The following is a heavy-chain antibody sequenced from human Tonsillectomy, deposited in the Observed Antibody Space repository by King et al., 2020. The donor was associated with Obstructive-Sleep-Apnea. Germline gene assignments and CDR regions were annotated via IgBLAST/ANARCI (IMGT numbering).Heavy chain of an antibody. J-gene: IGHJ6*02. Sequence: VQLVESGGGVVQPGRSLRLSCAASGFTFSSYAMHWVRQAPGKGLECVALISYDVSDKYYADSVKGRFTISRDNSKNTLYLQMNSLRAEDTAVYYCARDTFVQDYYGMDVWGQGTTVPVSS. CDR1: GFTFSSYA. V-gene: IGHV3-30*04. CDR2: ISYDVSDK. CDR3: ARDTFVQDYYGMDV.